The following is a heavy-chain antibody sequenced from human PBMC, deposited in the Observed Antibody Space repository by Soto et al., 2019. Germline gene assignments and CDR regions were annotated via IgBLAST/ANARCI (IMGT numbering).Heavy chain of an antibody. D-gene: IGHD3-22*01. CDR3: ARDMGGYYFEPNDY. J-gene: IGHJ4*02. CDR1: GYTFTSYG. Sequence: ASVKVSCKTSGYTFTSYGISWVRQAPGQGLEWMGWITPNNVNTNYAQKFQGRVTITTDTSTATAYMELRSLRSDDTAVYYCARDMGGYYFEPNDYWGQGTLVTVSS. V-gene: IGHV1-18*01. CDR2: ITPNNVNT.